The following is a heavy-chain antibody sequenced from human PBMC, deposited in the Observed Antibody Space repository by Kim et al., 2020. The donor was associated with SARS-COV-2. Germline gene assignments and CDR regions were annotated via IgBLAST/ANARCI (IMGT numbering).Heavy chain of an antibody. Sequence: SETLSLTCTVSGGSISSSSYYWGWIRQPPGKGLEWIGSIYYSGSTYYNPSLKSRVTISVDTSKNQFSLKLSSVTAADTAVYYCARHGVGGSGWYPGYWGQGTLVTVSS. CDR3: ARHGVGGSGWYPGY. J-gene: IGHJ4*02. CDR2: IYYSGST. CDR1: GGSISSSSYY. V-gene: IGHV4-39*01. D-gene: IGHD6-19*01.